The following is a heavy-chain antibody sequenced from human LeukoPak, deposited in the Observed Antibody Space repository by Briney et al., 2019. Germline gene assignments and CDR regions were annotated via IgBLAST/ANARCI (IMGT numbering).Heavy chain of an antibody. CDR2: LGRSGEYK. CDR3: VKDRPCETCMPMDA. J-gene: IGHJ6*02. V-gene: IGHV3-23*01. Sequence: GGSLRLSCAASGFRFTDYSMSWVRQAPGKGLEWVAGLGRSGEYKYYADSVKGRFTISRDDSKDTVSLQLNSLRAEDSAIYFCVKDRPCETCMPMDAWGQGTTVTVSS. D-gene: IGHD2-2*01. CDR1: GFRFTDYS.